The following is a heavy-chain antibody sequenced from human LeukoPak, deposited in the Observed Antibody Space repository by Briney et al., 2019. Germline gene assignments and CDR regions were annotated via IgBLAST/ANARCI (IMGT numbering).Heavy chain of an antibody. D-gene: IGHD4-23*01. CDR1: GGSFSGYY. CDR3: ARYRGNSNGGFDP. Sequence: SETLSLTCGVHGGSFSGYYWSWIRQPPGKGLEWIVEINHSGVISYSPSLKSRVTLSVDTSMQQFSLKMSSMTAADTAVYYCARYRGNSNGGFDPWGQGTLVTVSS. CDR2: INHSGVI. V-gene: IGHV4-34*01. J-gene: IGHJ5*02.